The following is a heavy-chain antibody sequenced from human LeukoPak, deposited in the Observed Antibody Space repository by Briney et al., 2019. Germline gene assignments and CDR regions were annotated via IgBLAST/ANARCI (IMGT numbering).Heavy chain of an antibody. CDR3: ARDRHSSGWYLYNWFDP. CDR1: GYTFTSYD. Sequence: ASVKVSCKASGYTFTSYDINWVRQATGQGLEWMGWMNPNSGNTGYAQKFQGRVTMTRNTSISTAYMELSRLRSDDTAVYYCARDRHSSGWYLYNWFDPWGQGTLVTVSS. J-gene: IGHJ5*02. D-gene: IGHD6-19*01. CDR2: MNPNSGNT. V-gene: IGHV1-8*01.